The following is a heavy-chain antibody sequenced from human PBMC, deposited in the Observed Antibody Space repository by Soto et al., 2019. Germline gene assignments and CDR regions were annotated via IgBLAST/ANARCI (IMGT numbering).Heavy chain of an antibody. Sequence: SETLSLTCAVSGGSIRSNNWWSWVRQPPGKGLEWIGEIFHSGSTNYNPSLKARVTISVDKSKDQFSLKLSSVTAADTAVYYCARVYSGSYSDSWGQGTLVTVSS. V-gene: IGHV4-4*02. CDR3: ARVYSGSYSDS. D-gene: IGHD1-26*01. J-gene: IGHJ4*02. CDR2: IFHSGST. CDR1: GGSIRSNNW.